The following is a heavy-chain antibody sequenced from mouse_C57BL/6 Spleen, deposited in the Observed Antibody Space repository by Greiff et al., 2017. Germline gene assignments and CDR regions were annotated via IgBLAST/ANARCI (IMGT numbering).Heavy chain of an antibody. Sequence: QVQLQQPGAELVKPGASVKLSCKASGYTFTSYWMQWVKQRPGQGLEWIGEIDPSGSYTNYNQKFKGKATLPVDTSSSTAYMQLSSLTSEDSAVYYCARRYGSRGYYAMDYWGQGTSVTVSS. CDR2: IDPSGSYT. CDR1: GYTFTSYW. CDR3: ARRYGSRGYYAMDY. V-gene: IGHV1-50*01. J-gene: IGHJ4*01. D-gene: IGHD1-1*01.